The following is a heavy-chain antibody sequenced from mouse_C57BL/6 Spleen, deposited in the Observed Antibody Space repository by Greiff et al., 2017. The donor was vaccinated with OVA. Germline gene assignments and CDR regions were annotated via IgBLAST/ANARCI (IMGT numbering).Heavy chain of an antibody. D-gene: IGHD1-1*01. CDR2: IYPRSGNT. CDR3: ASPYYYGSSYGAMDY. CDR1: GYTFTSYG. Sequence: QVQLKESGAELARPGASVKLSCKASGYTFTSYGISWVKQRTGQGLEWIGEIYPRSGNTYYNEKFKGKATRTADKSSSTAYMELRSLTSEDSAVYFCASPYYYGSSYGAMDYWGQGTSVTVSS. J-gene: IGHJ4*01. V-gene: IGHV1-81*01.